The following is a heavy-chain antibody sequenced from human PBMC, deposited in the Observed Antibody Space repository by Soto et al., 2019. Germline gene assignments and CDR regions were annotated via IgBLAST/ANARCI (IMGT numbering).Heavy chain of an antibody. V-gene: IGHV4-4*07. D-gene: IGHD2-2*01. Sequence: SETLSLTCTVSGGSVRGYYWSWIRQSAGMGLEWIGRMHTSGSTNYNPSLKSRVTFSVDMSKNQISLKLTSVTAADPELYYCVRASMPTDHLDSWGQGNLVT. CDR2: MHTSGST. J-gene: IGHJ5*01. CDR1: GGSVRGYY. CDR3: VRASMPTDHLDS.